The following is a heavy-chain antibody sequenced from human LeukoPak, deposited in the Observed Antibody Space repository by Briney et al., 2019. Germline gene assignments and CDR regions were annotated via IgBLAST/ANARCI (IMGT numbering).Heavy chain of an antibody. CDR3: ARGRGYCSGGSCYQIASYYFDY. CDR1: GGTFSSYA. V-gene: IGHV1-69*13. D-gene: IGHD2-15*01. Sequence: SVKVSCKASGGTFSSYAISWVRQAPGQGLEWMGGIIPVFGTANYAQKFQGRVTITADESTSTAYMELSSLRSEDTAVYYCARGRGYCSGGSCYQIASYYFDYWGQGTLVTVSS. J-gene: IGHJ4*02. CDR2: IIPVFGTA.